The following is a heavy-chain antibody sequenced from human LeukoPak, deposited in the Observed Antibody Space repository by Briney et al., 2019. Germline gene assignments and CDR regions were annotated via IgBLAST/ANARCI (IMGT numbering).Heavy chain of an antibody. V-gene: IGHV1-8*01. D-gene: IGHD2-8*02. CDR2: MNPNSGNT. CDR1: GYTFTSYD. CDR3: ARGPATVVYADY. Sequence: ASVKVSCQASGYTFTSYDINWVRQATGQGLKWMGWMNPNSGNTGYAQKFQGRVTMTRNTSISTAYMELSSLRSEDTAVYYCARGPATVVYADYWGQGTLVTVSS. J-gene: IGHJ4*02.